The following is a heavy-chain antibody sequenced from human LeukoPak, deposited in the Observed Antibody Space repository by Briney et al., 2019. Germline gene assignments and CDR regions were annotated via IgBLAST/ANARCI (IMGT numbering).Heavy chain of an antibody. V-gene: IGHV3-33*01. CDR3: ARDAAMASYNWFDP. Sequence: GGSLRLSCAASGFTFSSYGMHWVRQAPGKGLEWGAVIWYDGSNKYYADSVKGRFTISRDNSKNTLYLQMNSLRAEDTAVYYCARDAAMASYNWFDPWGQGTLVTVSS. CDR2: IWYDGSNK. CDR1: GFTFSSYG. D-gene: IGHD5-18*01. J-gene: IGHJ5*02.